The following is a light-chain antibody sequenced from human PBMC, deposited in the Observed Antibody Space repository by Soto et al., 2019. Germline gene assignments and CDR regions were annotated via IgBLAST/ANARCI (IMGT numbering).Light chain of an antibody. V-gene: IGKV3-20*01. Sequence: IVLTQSLGTLSLSPGERATLSCLASQSVSNNYLAWYQQKPGQAPRLLIYGASNRATGIPERFSGSGSGTDFTLTISSLEPEDFAVYYCQQYGTSPITFGQGTRLEIK. CDR1: QSVSNNY. CDR3: QQYGTSPIT. CDR2: GAS. J-gene: IGKJ5*01.